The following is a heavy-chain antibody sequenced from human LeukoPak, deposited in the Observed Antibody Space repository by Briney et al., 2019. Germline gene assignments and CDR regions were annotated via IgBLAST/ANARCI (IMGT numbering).Heavy chain of an antibody. CDR2: ISAYNANT. D-gene: IGHD2-2*01. CDR1: GYTFTSYG. Sequence: GASVKVSCKASGYTFTSYGISWVRQDPGQGLEWMGWISAYNANTNYAQKLQGRVTMTTDTSTSTAYMELRSLRSDDTAVYYCARGGDIVVVPADIPHYYYMDVWGKGTTVTVSS. J-gene: IGHJ6*03. CDR3: ARGGDIVVVPADIPHYYYMDV. V-gene: IGHV1-18*01.